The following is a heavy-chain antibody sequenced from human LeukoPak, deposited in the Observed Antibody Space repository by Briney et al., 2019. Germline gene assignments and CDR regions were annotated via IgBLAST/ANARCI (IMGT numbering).Heavy chain of an antibody. CDR3: ARVGLVADYFDY. J-gene: IGHJ4*02. CDR1: GGSISSSSYY. V-gene: IGHV4-39*07. Sequence: SETLSLTCTVSGGSISSSSYYWGWIRQPPGKGLEWIGSIYYSGSTYYNPSLKSRVTISVDTSKNQFSLKLSSVTAADTAVYYCARVGLVADYFDYWGQGTLVTVSS. CDR2: IYYSGST. D-gene: IGHD6-6*01.